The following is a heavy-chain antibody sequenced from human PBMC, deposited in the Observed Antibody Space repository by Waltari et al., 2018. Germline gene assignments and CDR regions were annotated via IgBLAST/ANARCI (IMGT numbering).Heavy chain of an antibody. V-gene: IGHV4-34*01. CDR1: GWSFSGYY. J-gene: IGHJ3*02. CDR2: INHSGRT. D-gene: IGHD5-12*01. CDR3: AILVATNTIGHAFDI. Sequence: QVQLQQWGAVLLKPSETLSLTCAVYGWSFSGYYWSWIRQPPGKGMEWMGEINHSGRTKYNPSLKRRVTISVETSKNQCSLKLSSVTAADTAVYYCAILVATNTIGHAFDIWGQGTMVTVSS.